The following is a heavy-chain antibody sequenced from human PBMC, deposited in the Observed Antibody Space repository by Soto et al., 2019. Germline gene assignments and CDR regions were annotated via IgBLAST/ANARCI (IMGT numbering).Heavy chain of an antibody. CDR1: GYTFTSYY. V-gene: IGHV1-46*01. CDR2: INPSGGST. D-gene: IGHD3-22*01. J-gene: IGHJ6*02. Sequence: GASVKVSCKAPGYTFTSYYMHWVRQAPGQGPEWMGIINPSGGSTSYAQKFQGRVTMTRDTSTSTVYMDLSSLRSEDTAVYYCARDNYEGDYYGMDVWGQGTTVTVSS. CDR3: ARDNYEGDYYGMDV.